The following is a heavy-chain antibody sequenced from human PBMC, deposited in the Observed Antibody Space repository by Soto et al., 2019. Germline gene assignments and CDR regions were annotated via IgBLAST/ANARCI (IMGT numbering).Heavy chain of an antibody. CDR2: IYYSGST. CDR1: GGSISSYY. Sequence: PSETLSLTCTVSGGSISSYYWSWFRQPPGKGLEWIGYIYYSGSTNYNPPLKSRVTISVDTSKNQFSLKLSSVTAADTAVYYCARRYGYSFDYWGQGTLVTVSS. D-gene: IGHD1-1*01. V-gene: IGHV4-59*08. CDR3: ARRYGYSFDY. J-gene: IGHJ4*02.